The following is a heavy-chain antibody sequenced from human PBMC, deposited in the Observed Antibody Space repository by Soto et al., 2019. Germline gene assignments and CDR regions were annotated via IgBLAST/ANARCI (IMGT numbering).Heavy chain of an antibody. V-gene: IGHV3-15*07. J-gene: IGHJ4*01. D-gene: IGHD3-10*01. CDR2: IKSIRDGGAT. CDR3: STDSHFSSVFVRHDY. Sequence: GGSLRLSCAASGLTITDAWINWVRQAPGMGLEWVGRIKSIRDGGATDFAAPVKARFAISRDDSKNMVYLQINSLNTEDTAVYYCSTDSHFSSVFVRHDYWGHGTLVTVSS. CDR1: GLTITDAW.